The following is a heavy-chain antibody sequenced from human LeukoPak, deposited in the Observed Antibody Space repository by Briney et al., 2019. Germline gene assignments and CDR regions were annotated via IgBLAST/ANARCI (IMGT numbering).Heavy chain of an antibody. CDR3: ARDFRFLDDY. Sequence: PGGALRLSCAASGFTFSSYDMTWVRQAPGKGLEWVGNIKQDGSEKYYVDSVKGRFTISRDNAKNSLYLQMNSLRAEDTAVYYCARDFRFLDDYWGQGTLVTVSS. CDR2: IKQDGSEK. CDR1: GFTFSSYD. V-gene: IGHV3-7*01. J-gene: IGHJ4*02. D-gene: IGHD3-3*01.